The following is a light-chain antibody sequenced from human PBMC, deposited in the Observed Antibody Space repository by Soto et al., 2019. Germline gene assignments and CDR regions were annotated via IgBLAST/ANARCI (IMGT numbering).Light chain of an antibody. V-gene: IGKV3-11*01. Sequence: EIVLTQSPATLSLSPGERATLSCRASQSVSIYLAWYQQRPGQTPRLLIYDIFTRAAGIPARFSGSVFRTDYTLTISNLEPEDSAVYYCQQRFAWPNSFGGGTKVQI. CDR2: DIF. J-gene: IGKJ4*01. CDR1: QSVSIY. CDR3: QQRFAWPNS.